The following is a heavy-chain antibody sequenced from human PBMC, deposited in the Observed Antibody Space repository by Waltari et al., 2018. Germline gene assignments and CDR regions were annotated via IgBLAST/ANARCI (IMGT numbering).Heavy chain of an antibody. CDR2: IKSDGSST. Sequence: EVQLVESGGGLVQPGGSLRLSCAASGFTFSSYWMHWVRQAPGKGLVWVSRIKSDGSSTIYADSVKGRFTISRDNAKNTLYLQMNSLRAEDTAVYYCARVAVQLWGNGYFDLWGRGTLVTVSS. J-gene: IGHJ2*01. D-gene: IGHD5-18*01. V-gene: IGHV3-74*01. CDR1: GFTFSSYW. CDR3: ARVAVQLWGNGYFDL.